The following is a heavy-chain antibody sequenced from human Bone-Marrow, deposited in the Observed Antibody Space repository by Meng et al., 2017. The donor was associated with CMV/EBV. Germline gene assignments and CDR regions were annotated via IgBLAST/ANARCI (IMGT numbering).Heavy chain of an antibody. Sequence: SVKVSCKAAGGTFSSYAISWVRQAPGQGLEWMGGIIPIFGTANYAQKFQGRVTITADKSTSTAYMELSSLRAEDTAVYYCARGAAAGRNWFDPWGQGTLVTGSS. D-gene: IGHD6-13*01. CDR3: ARGAAAGRNWFDP. CDR2: IIPIFGTA. V-gene: IGHV1-69*06. J-gene: IGHJ5*02. CDR1: GGTFSSYA.